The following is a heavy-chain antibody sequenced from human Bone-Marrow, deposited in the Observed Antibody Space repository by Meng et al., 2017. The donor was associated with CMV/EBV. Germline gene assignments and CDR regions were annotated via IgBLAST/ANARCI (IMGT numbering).Heavy chain of an antibody. CDR2: MNPDSVNP. CDR1: GYTFTSYD. Sequence: ASVKVSCKASGYTFTSYDINWVRQAAGQGLEWMGWMNPDSVNPGYAQKFQGRVTITRSTSISTVYMELSSLRSEDTAVYYCARGGRGLDHWGQGTLVTFSS. J-gene: IGHJ4*02. V-gene: IGHV1-8*03. CDR3: ARGGRGLDH. D-gene: IGHD5-12*01.